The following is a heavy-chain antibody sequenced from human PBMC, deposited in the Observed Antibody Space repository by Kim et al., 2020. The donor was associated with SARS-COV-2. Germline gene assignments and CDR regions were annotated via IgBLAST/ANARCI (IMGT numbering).Heavy chain of an antibody. CDR3: ARVSDYYYYGMDV. Sequence: SETLSLTCAVYGGSFSGYYWSWIRQPPGKGLEWIGEINHSGSTNYNPSLKSRVTISVDTSKNQFSLKLSSVTAADTAVYYCARVSDYYYYGMDVWGQGTTVTVSS. CDR2: INHSGST. J-gene: IGHJ6*02. CDR1: GGSFSGYY. V-gene: IGHV4-34*01.